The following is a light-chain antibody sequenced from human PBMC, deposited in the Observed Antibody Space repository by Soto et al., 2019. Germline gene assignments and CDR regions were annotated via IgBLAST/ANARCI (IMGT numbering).Light chain of an antibody. CDR3: QQTYSTPPT. Sequence: DIHMTQSPSSLSASVGDSVTITCRPSQNIDRYLHWYQHIPGKAPKLLIYGASTLQSGVPSRFTGSGSRTHFTLTISSLQPEDSATYYCQQTYSTPPTFGGGTKVEMK. J-gene: IGKJ4*02. CDR2: GAS. CDR1: QNIDRY. V-gene: IGKV1-39*01.